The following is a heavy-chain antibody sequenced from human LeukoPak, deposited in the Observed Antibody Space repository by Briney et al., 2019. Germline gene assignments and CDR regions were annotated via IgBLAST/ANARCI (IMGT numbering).Heavy chain of an antibody. CDR2: IQQDGSGE. J-gene: IGHJ5*02. V-gene: IGHV3-7*01. Sequence: PGGSLRLSCEASGFPLSTFWMIWVRQPPGKGLEWVAKIQQDGSGEEYVDSVKGRFTISRDNAKNSLYLQMNSLRVEDTGVYYCARENWYRFDPWGQGTLVTVSS. D-gene: IGHD1-1*01. CDR1: GFPLSTFW. CDR3: ARENWYRFDP.